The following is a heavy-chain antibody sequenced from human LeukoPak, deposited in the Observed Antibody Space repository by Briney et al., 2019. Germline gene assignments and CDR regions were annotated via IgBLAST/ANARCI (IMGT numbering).Heavy chain of an antibody. CDR1: GFTFSSCW. CDR2: ISSSSSYI. D-gene: IGHD1-26*01. J-gene: IGHJ4*02. Sequence: GGSLRLSCAASGFTFSSCWMHWVRQTPGKGLEWVSSISSSSSYIYYADSVKGRFTISRDNAKNSLYLQMNSLRAEDTAVYYCARDLGSYSDYWGQGTLVTVSS. V-gene: IGHV3-21*01. CDR3: ARDLGSYSDY.